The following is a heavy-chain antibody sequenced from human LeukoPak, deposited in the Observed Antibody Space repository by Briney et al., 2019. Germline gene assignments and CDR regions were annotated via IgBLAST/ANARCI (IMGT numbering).Heavy chain of an antibody. CDR2: INYDGTTT. D-gene: IGHD6-13*01. Sequence: GGSLRLSCAASGFTFSSYWMHWVRQAPGKGLVWVSRINYDGTTTTYAESVKGRFTISRDNAKNTLYLQMNSLRAEDTAVYYCARDGSSWSNWLDPCGQGTLVTVSS. CDR1: GFTFSSYW. CDR3: ARDGSSWSNWLDP. V-gene: IGHV3-74*01. J-gene: IGHJ5*02.